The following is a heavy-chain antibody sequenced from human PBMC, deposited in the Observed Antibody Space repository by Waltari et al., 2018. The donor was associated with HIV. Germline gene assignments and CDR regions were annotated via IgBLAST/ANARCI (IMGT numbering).Heavy chain of an antibody. CDR3: AREDTAMVYYFDY. J-gene: IGHJ4*02. Sequence: QVQLQESGPGLVKPSQTLSLTCTVSGGSISSGKYYWNWIRQPAGKGLEWIGRIYTSGSTNYNPSLKSRVTISVDTSKNQFSLKLSSVTAADTAVYYCAREDTAMVYYFDYWGQGTLVTVSS. CDR2: IYTSGST. CDR1: GGSISSGKYY. V-gene: IGHV4-61*02. D-gene: IGHD5-18*01.